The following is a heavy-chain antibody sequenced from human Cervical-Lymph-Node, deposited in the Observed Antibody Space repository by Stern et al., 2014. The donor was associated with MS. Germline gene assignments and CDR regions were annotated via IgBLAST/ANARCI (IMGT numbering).Heavy chain of an antibody. CDR1: GYTLTELS. D-gene: IGHD3-3*01. CDR3: ATDRDDFRSGYSAPTKGYGLDV. V-gene: IGHV1-24*01. J-gene: IGHJ6*02. CDR2: FDPEDGEI. Sequence: LQLQESGAEVKKPGASVKVSCKVSGYTLTELSMHWVRQAPGKGLEWMGGFDPEDGEIIYAKKFQGRVTMTEDTSTDTAYMELSSLRSEDTAVYYCATDRDDFRSGYSAPTKGYGLDVWGQGTTVTVTS.